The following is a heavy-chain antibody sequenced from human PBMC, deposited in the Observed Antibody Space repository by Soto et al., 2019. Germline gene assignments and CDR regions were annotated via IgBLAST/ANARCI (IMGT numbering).Heavy chain of an antibody. Sequence: QVHLVESGGGVVQPGSSLRLSCEASGFTFSMYGIHWVRQAPGKGLEWVGVIYSDGSHQYYGDSVKGRFTISRDNSNKMVYLQMTGLRLDDSALYYCARDRRVIPDADMDYWGQGVLVTVSS. D-gene: IGHD2-21*01. CDR3: ARDRRVIPDADMDY. V-gene: IGHV3-30*03. CDR1: GFTFSMYG. J-gene: IGHJ4*02. CDR2: IYSDGSHQ.